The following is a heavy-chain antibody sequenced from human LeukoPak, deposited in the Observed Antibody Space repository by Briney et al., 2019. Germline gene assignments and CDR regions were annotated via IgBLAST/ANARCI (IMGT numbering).Heavy chain of an antibody. CDR1: GFTFSSYS. J-gene: IGHJ4*02. CDR2: ISSSSSYI. D-gene: IGHD3-10*01. Sequence: GGSLRLSCAASGFTFSSYSMNWVRQAPGKGLEWVSSISSSSSYIYYADSVKGRFTISRDNAKNSLYLQMNSLRAEDTAVYYCASEIRAYGSGSYYNDDDYWGQGTLVTVYS. CDR3: ASEIRAYGSGSYYNDDDY. V-gene: IGHV3-21*01.